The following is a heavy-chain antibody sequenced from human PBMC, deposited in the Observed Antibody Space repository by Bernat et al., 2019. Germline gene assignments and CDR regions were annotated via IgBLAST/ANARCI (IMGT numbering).Heavy chain of an antibody. CDR3: ARERLPYDSSGIGDAFDI. V-gene: IGHV1-69*08. Sequence: QVQLVQSGAEVKKPGSSVKVSCKASGGTFSSYTISWVRQAPGQGLEWMGRIIPILGIANYAQKFQRSVTITSDKSTRTADMELSSLRSEDTAVYYCARERLPYDSSGIGDAFDIWGQGTMVTVSS. J-gene: IGHJ3*02. D-gene: IGHD3-22*01. CDR2: IIPILGIA. CDR1: GGTFSSYT.